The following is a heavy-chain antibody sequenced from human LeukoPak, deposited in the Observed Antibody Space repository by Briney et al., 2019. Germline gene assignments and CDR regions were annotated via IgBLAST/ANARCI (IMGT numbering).Heavy chain of an antibody. CDR1: GGSISSYY. CDR3: ARQGPYSGNYYGGIDY. V-gene: IGHV4-59*08. Sequence: SENLSLTCTVSGGSISSYYWSWIRQPPGKGLEWIGYIYYSGSTNYNPSLKSRVTISVDTSKNQFSLKLSSVTAADTAVYYCARQGPYSGNYYGGIDYWGQGTLVTVSS. CDR2: IYYSGST. J-gene: IGHJ4*02. D-gene: IGHD1-26*01.